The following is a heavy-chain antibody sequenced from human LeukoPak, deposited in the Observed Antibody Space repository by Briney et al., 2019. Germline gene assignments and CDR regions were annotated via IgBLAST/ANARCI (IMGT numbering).Heavy chain of an antibody. CDR3: ARDDSGSYWIPDQ. CDR1: GFTFRSYW. D-gene: IGHD3-10*01. J-gene: IGHJ4*02. Sequence: PGGSLRFSCAASGFTFRSYWMTWVRQAPGKGLEWVANIKQDGSEKYYVDSVTGRFTISRDNAKNSLYLQMNSLRAEDTAMYYCARDDSGSYWIPDQWGQGTLVTVSS. V-gene: IGHV3-7*01. CDR2: IKQDGSEK.